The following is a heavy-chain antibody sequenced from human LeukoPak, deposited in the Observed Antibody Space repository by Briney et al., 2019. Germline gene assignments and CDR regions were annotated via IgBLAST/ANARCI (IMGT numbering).Heavy chain of an antibody. D-gene: IGHD5-24*01. CDR2: ISTDGNYK. Sequence: PGGALRLSCAVSGITLSNYGMSWVRQAPGKGLEWVSVISTDGNYKYYADSVKGRFAVSRDNSKNMLYLQMNSLSADDTAVYYCARRPVATIKGYFDSWGQGTLVTVSS. CDR3: ARRPVATIKGYFDS. J-gene: IGHJ4*02. CDR1: GITLSNYG. V-gene: IGHV3-30*03.